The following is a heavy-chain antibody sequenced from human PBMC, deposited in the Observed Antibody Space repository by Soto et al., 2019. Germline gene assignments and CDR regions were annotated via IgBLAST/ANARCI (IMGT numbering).Heavy chain of an antibody. CDR2: IYYSGST. J-gene: IGHJ4*02. V-gene: IGHV4-39*01. D-gene: IGHD3-10*01. CDR1: GGSISSSSYY. Sequence: SETLSLTCTVSGGSISSSSYYWGWIRQPPGKGLEWIGSIYYSGSTYYNPSLKSRVTISVDTSKNQFSLKLSSVTAADTAVYYCARLLWFGELLDYYFDYWGQGTLVTVSS. CDR3: ARLLWFGELLDYYFDY.